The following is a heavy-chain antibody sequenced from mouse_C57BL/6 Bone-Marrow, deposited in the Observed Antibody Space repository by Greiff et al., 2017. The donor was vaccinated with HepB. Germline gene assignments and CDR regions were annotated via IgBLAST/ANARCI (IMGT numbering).Heavy chain of an antibody. CDR2: IDPETGDT. D-gene: IGHD3-2*02. V-gene: IGHV1-15*01. J-gene: IGHJ2*01. CDR3: TSEGSGYEVAY. CDR1: GYTFTDYE. Sequence: QVQLQQSGADLVRPGPSVTLSCKASGYTFTDYEMHWVNQTPVQGLEWIGAIDPETGDTAYNRKFKGKAILTADRSSSTAYMGLRSLASEASAGYYWTSEGSGYEVAYWGQGTTLTVSS.